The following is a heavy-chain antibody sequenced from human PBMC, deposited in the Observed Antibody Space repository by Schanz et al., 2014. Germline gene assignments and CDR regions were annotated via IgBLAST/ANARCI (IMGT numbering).Heavy chain of an antibody. CDR1: GYTFTSYS. J-gene: IGHJ4*02. D-gene: IGHD6-13*01. CDR2: ISTYNGNT. V-gene: IGHV1-46*01. CDR3: ASSGAGYSSSWDFDY. Sequence: QVQLVQSGAEVKKPGASVKVSCKASGYTFTSYSMHWVRQAPGQGLEWMGWISTYNGNTNYAQKFQGRVTMTRDTSTSTVYMELSSLRSEDTAVYYCASSGAGYSSSWDFDYWGQGSLVTVSS.